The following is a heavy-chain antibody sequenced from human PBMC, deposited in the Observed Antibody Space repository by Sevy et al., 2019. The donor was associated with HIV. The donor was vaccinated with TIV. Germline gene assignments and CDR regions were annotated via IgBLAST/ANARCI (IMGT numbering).Heavy chain of an antibody. CDR1: GFTFSSYS. D-gene: IGHD1-26*01. V-gene: IGHV3-48*02. CDR3: ARDGGAGATRGYYYYYYMDV. J-gene: IGHJ6*03. Sequence: GGSLRLSCAASGFTFSSYSMNWVRQAPGKGLEWVSYISSSSSTIYYADSVKGRFTISRDNAKNSLYLQMNSLRDEDKAVYYCARDGGAGATRGYYYYYYMDVWGKGTTVTVSS. CDR2: ISSSSSTI.